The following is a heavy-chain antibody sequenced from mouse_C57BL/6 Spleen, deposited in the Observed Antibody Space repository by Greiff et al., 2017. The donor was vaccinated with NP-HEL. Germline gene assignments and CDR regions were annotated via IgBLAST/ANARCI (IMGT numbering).Heavy chain of an antibody. J-gene: IGHJ4*01. CDR2: IDPENGDT. D-gene: IGHD4-1*01. V-gene: IGHV14-4*01. Sequence: VQLQHSGAELVRPGASVKLSCTASGFNIKDDYMHWVKQRPEQGLEWIGWIDPENGDTEYASKFQGKATITADTSSNTAYLQLSSLTSEDTAVYYCTTGTGTPYWGQRTSVTVSS. CDR1: GFNIKDDY. CDR3: TTGTGTPY.